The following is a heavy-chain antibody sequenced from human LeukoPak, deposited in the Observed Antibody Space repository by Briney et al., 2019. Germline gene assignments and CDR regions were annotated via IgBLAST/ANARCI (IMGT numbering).Heavy chain of an antibody. Sequence: SETLSLTCAVYGGSFSGYYWSWIRQPPGKGLEWIGEINHSGSTNYNPSLKSRVTISVDTSKNQFSLKLSSVTAADTAVYYCARRRYCSSTSCSSYYYGMDVWGQGTTVTVSS. CDR2: INHSGST. V-gene: IGHV4-34*01. CDR3: ARRRYCSSTSCSSYYYGMDV. CDR1: GGSFSGYY. J-gene: IGHJ6*02. D-gene: IGHD2-2*01.